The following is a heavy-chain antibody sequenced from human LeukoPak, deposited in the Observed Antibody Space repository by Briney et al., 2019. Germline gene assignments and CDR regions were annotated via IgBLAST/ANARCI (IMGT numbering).Heavy chain of an antibody. CDR2: ICYSGST. D-gene: IGHD3-10*01. CDR3: ARSYYYGSGSYPFDY. J-gene: IGHJ4*02. V-gene: IGHV4-39*01. Sequence: PSETLSLTCTVSGGSISSSSYYWGWIRQPPGKGLEWIGSICYSGSTYYNPSLKSRVTISVDTSKNQFSLKLSSVTAADTAVYYCARSYYYGSGSYPFDYWGQGTLVTVSS. CDR1: GGSISSSSYY.